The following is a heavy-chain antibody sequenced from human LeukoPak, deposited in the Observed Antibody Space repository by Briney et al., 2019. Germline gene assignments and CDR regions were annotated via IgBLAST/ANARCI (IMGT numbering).Heavy chain of an antibody. V-gene: IGHV3-30-3*02. CDR1: GFTFSSYA. CDR3: AKAYGSGSYYNSPPDY. CDR2: ISYDGSNK. D-gene: IGHD3-10*01. J-gene: IGHJ4*02. Sequence: GGSLRLSCAASGFTFSSYAMHWVRQAPGKGLEWVAVISYDGSNKYYADSVKGRFTISRDNSKNTLYLQMNSLRAEDTAVYYCAKAYGSGSYYNSPPDYWGQGTLVTVSS.